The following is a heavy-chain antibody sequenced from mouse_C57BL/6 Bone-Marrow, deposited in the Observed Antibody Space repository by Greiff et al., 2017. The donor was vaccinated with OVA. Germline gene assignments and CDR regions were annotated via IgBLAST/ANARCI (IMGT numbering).Heavy chain of an antibody. Sequence: EVQRVESGEGLVKPGGSLKLSCAASGFTFSSYAMSWVRQTPEKRLEWVAYISSGGDYIYYADNVKGRFTISSDNARNTLYLQMSSLKSEDTAMYYCARDVGRRRLGWFACWGQGTLVTGSA. CDR1: GFTFSSYA. CDR2: ISSGGDYI. CDR3: ARDVGRRRLGWFAC. V-gene: IGHV5S21*01. J-gene: IGHJ3*01.